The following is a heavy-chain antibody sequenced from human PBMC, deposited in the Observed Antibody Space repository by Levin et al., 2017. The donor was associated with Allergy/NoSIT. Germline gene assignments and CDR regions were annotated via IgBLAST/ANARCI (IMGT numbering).Heavy chain of an antibody. J-gene: IGHJ4*02. V-gene: IGHV3-23*01. D-gene: IGHD5-12*01. CDR3: AKDDGTAYDSLDS. CDR2: VSYGGDYT. CDR1: GFTFSTYA. Sequence: GGSLRLSCAASGFTFSTYAMNWVRQAPGQGLEWVSSVSYGGDYTFYADSVKGRFTISRDNAKNTLYLQMNSLRAEDTALYYCAKDDGTAYDSLDSWGKGTLVTV.